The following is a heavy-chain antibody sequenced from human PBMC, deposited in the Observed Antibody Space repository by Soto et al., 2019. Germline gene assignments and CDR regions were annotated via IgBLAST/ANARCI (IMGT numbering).Heavy chain of an antibody. CDR2: INSGGTNI. CDR3: ARDKGADTGAIDN. Sequence: GGSLRLSCAASGFTFSSYEMNWVRQAPGKGLEWVSYINSGGTNIYYADSVKGRFTISRDNAKNSLHLQMNSLRAEDTAVYYCARDKGADTGAIDNWGQGILVTV. J-gene: IGHJ4*02. D-gene: IGHD6-19*01. CDR1: GFTFSSYE. V-gene: IGHV3-48*03.